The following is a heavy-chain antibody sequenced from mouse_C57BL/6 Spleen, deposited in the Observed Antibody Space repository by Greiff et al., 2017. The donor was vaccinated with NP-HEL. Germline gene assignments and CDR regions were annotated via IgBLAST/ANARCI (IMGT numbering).Heavy chain of an antibody. J-gene: IGHJ4*01. D-gene: IGHD2-4*01. V-gene: IGHV1-22*01. CDR1: GYTFTDYN. CDR2: INPNNGGT. Sequence: DVQLQESGPELVKPGASVKMSCKASGYTFTDYNMHWVKQSHGKSLEWIGYINPNNGGTSYNQKFKGKATLTVNKSSSTAYMELRSLTSEDSAVYYCARRGFYDYDDAMDYWGQGTSVTVSS. CDR3: ARRGFYDYDDAMDY.